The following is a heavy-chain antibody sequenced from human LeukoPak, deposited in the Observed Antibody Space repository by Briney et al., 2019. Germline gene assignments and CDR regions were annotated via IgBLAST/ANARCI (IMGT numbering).Heavy chain of an antibody. Sequence: GGSLRLSCTASGFTFSDRYIDWVRQAPGKGLEWVGRSRNKANSYATEYAASVKGRFTISRDESKNLLYLQMNSLTTEDTAVYYCTRCSTGTRLYYFDYWGQGTLVTVSS. CDR3: TRCSTGTRLYYFDY. V-gene: IGHV3-72*01. J-gene: IGHJ4*02. CDR1: GFTFSDRY. D-gene: IGHD1/OR15-1a*01. CDR2: SRNKANSYAT.